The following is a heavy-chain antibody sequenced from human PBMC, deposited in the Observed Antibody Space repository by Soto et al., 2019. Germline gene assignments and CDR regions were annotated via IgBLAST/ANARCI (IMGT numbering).Heavy chain of an antibody. CDR3: ARDRSNYYGSGSYYNAHGMDV. V-gene: IGHV1-69*13. D-gene: IGHD3-10*01. CDR1: GGTFSSYA. Sequence: SVKVSCKASGGTFSSYAISWVRQAPGQGLEWMGGIIPIFGTANYAQKFQGRVTITADESTSTAYMKLGSLRSEDTAVYYCARDRSNYYGSGSYYNAHGMDVWGQGTTVTVSS. CDR2: IIPIFGTA. J-gene: IGHJ6*02.